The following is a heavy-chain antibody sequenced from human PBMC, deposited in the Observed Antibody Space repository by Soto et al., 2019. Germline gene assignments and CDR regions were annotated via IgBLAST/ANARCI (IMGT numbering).Heavy chain of an antibody. CDR3: ARGGSSSDNGMDV. D-gene: IGHD3-16*01. CDR1: GFTVSSYW. J-gene: IGHJ6*02. Sequence: PGGSLRLSCAASGFTVSSYWMSWVRQAPGKGLEWVSDISGSGGSTYYADSVKGRFTISRDNSKNTLYLQMNSLRAEDTAVYYCARGGSSSDNGMDVWGQGTTVTVSS. CDR2: ISGSGGST. V-gene: IGHV3-23*01.